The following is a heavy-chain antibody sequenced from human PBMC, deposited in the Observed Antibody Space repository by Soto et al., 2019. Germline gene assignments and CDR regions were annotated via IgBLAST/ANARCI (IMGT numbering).Heavy chain of an antibody. V-gene: IGHV5-51*01. CDR1: GYSFTSYW. J-gene: IGHJ6*02. D-gene: IGHD2-2*01. Sequence: GESLKISCKGSGYSFTSYWIGWVRQMPGKGLEWMGIIYPGDSDTRYSPSFQGQVTISADKSISTAYLQWSSLKASDTAMYYCARQGADCISSSCYDDYGMLVWRQATTVTV. CDR2: IYPGDSDT. CDR3: ARQGADCISSSCYDDYGMLV.